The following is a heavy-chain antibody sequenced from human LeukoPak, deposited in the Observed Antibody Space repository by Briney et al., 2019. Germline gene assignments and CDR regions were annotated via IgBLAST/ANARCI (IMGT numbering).Heavy chain of an antibody. Sequence: SETLSLTCTVSGGSISRYYWSWIRQPPGKGLEWIGTIYYSGSTKNNPSLKSRVTISVDTSKNQFSLKLSSVTAADTAVYYCAREMAGIQLFDYWGQGTLVTVSS. CDR3: AREMAGIQLFDY. CDR1: GGSISRYY. J-gene: IGHJ4*02. V-gene: IGHV4-59*01. D-gene: IGHD5-18*01. CDR2: IYYSGST.